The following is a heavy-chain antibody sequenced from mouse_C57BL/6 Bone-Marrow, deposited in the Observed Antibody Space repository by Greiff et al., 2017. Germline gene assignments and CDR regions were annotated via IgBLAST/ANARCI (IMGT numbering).Heavy chain of an antibody. CDR3: ARQGGYSFDY. CDR1: GYAFSSSW. CDR2: IYPGDGDT. J-gene: IGHJ2*01. D-gene: IGHD2-3*01. Sequence: QVQLKESGPELVKPGASVKISCKASGYAFSSSWMNWVKQRPGKGLEWIGRIYPGDGDTNYNGKFKGKATLTADKSSSTAYMQLSSLTSEDSAVYFCARQGGYSFDYWGQGTTLTVSS. V-gene: IGHV1-82*01.